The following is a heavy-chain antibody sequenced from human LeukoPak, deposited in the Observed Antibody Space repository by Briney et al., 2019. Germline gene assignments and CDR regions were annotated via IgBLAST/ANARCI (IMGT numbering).Heavy chain of an antibody. CDR2: IYNDGST. CDR1: GLTVSSSY. CDR3: ARNILFAFDI. V-gene: IGHV3-53*01. J-gene: IGHJ3*02. Sequence: GGSLRLSCAASGLTVSSSYMSWVRQAPAKGLEWVSIIYNDGSTYYADSMKGRFTISRDNSKNTLYLQVNSLRAEDTAMYYCARNILFAFDIWGQGTMVTVSS.